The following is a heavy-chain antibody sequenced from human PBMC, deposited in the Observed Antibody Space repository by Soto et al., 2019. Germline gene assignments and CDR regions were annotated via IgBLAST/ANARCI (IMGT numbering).Heavy chain of an antibody. Sequence: QVQLVESGGGVVQPGRSLRLSCAASGFTFSSYGMHWVRQAPGKGLEWVAVIWYDGSNKYYADSVKGRFTISRDNSTNTLYLQMSSLRAEDTAVYYCAREPYDFWSGYWGSRVKNDAFDIWGQGTMVTVSS. CDR3: AREPYDFWSGYWGSRVKNDAFDI. J-gene: IGHJ3*02. CDR2: IWYDGSNK. CDR1: GFTFSSYG. D-gene: IGHD3-3*01. V-gene: IGHV3-33*01.